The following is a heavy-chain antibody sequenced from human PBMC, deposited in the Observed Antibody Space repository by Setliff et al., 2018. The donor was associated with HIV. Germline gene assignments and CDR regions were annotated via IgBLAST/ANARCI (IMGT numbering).Heavy chain of an antibody. CDR3: AHFNNFRSVYFDS. D-gene: IGHD1-20*01. Sequence: SGPTLVNPTQTLSLTCDFSGFSLATDGVAVGWIRQPPGKGPEWLALIYWDGDKRYNPSLKDRLTITKATSNNHVVLMMSNMDPVDTATYYCAHFNNFRSVYFDSWGQGTLVTVSS. V-gene: IGHV2-5*02. J-gene: IGHJ4*02. CDR1: GFSLATDGVA. CDR2: IYWDGDK.